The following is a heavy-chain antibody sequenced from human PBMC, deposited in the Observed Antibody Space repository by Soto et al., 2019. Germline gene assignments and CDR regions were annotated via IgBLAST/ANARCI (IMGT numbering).Heavy chain of an antibody. CDR1: GGSFSGYY. CDR3: ARGEASSWFSSYYYYGMDV. D-gene: IGHD6-13*01. CDR2: INHSGST. J-gene: IGHJ6*02. Sequence: PSETLSLTCAVYGGSFSGYYWSWIRQPPGKGLEWIGEINHSGSTNYNPSLKSRVTISVDTSKNQFSLKLSSVTAADTAVYYCARGEASSWFSSYYYYGMDVWGQGTTVTVSS. V-gene: IGHV4-34*01.